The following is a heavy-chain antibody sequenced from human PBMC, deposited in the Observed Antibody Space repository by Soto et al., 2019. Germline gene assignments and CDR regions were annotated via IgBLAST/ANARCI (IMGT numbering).Heavy chain of an antibody. V-gene: IGHV1-2*04. CDR2: INPNSGGT. J-gene: IGHJ3*02. CDR3: ARDYCSSTSCYFSGAFDI. D-gene: IGHD2-2*01. CDR1: GYTFTGYY. Sequence: GASVKVSCKASGYTFTGYYMHWVRQAPGQGLEWMGWINPNSGGTNYAQKFQGWVTMTRDTSISTAYMELSRLRSDDTAVYYCARDYCSSTSCYFSGAFDIWGQGTMVTVSS.